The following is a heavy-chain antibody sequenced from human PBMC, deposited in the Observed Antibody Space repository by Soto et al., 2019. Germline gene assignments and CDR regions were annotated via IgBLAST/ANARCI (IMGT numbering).Heavy chain of an antibody. CDR3: AVAVAGPTAIGY. Sequence: EVQLVESGGGLVQPGGSLRLSCAASGFTFSSYWMHWVRQATGKGLVWVSRINSDGSSTSYADSVKGRFTISRDNAKNTLYLQMNSLRAEDTAVYYCAVAVAGPTAIGYWGQGTLGTVSS. D-gene: IGHD6-19*01. J-gene: IGHJ4*02. V-gene: IGHV3-74*01. CDR2: INSDGSST. CDR1: GFTFSSYW.